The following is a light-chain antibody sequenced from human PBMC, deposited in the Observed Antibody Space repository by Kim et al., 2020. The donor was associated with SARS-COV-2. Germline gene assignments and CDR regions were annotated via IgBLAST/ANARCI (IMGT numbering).Light chain of an antibody. V-gene: IGLV3-19*01. CDR2: GKN. CDR3: NSRDSNYNVV. J-gene: IGLJ2*01. Sequence: VALGHTGRITCQGDSLRSYYETWYQQKPGQAPILVIYGKNNRPSGIPDRFSGSSSGNTASLTITGTQAGDEADYYCNSRDSNYNVVFGGGTKLTV. CDR1: SLRSYY.